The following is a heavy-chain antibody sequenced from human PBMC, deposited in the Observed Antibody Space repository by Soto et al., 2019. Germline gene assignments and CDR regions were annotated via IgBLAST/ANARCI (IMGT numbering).Heavy chain of an antibody. CDR2: IYHSGRI. J-gene: IGHJ3*02. V-gene: IGHV4-4*02. D-gene: IGHD3-10*01. Sequence: SETLSLTSTVSNASIRSRTCWPWFRQPPGKGLEWIGEIYHSGRINHNPSLKSRVTMSVDKSNNQFSLKMTSVTAADTAVYYCASKFGELLADAFDIWGQGTVVT. CDR3: ASKFGELLADAFDI. CDR1: NASIRSRTC.